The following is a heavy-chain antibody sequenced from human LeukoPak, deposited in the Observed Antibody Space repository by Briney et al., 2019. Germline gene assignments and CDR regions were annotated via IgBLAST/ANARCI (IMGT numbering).Heavy chain of an antibody. V-gene: IGHV4-59*08. J-gene: IGHJ4*02. CDR1: GGSISSYY. Sequence: SETLSLTCTVSGGSISSYYWSWIRQPPGKGLEWIGYIYYSGSTNYNPSLKSRVTIPVDTSKNQFSLKLSSVTAADTAVYYCARYSSGWSPFDYWGQGTLVTVSS. D-gene: IGHD6-19*01. CDR3: ARYSSGWSPFDY. CDR2: IYYSGST.